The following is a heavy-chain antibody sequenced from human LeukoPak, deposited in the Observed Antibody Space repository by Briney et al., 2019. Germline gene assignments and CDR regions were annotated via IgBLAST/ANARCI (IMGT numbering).Heavy chain of an antibody. Sequence: SETLSLTCTVSGASISSYYWSWIRQPPGKGLEWIGYIYYSGSTNYNPSLKSRVTISVDTSKNQFSLKLSSVTAADTAVYYCARAVEGVVVVAADAFDIWGQGTMVTVSS. V-gene: IGHV4-59*01. CDR3: ARAVEGVVVVAADAFDI. CDR2: IYYSGST. J-gene: IGHJ3*02. D-gene: IGHD2-15*01. CDR1: GASISSYY.